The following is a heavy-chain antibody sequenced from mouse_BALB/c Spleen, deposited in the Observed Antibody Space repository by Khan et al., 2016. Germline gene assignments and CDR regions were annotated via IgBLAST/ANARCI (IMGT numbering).Heavy chain of an antibody. CDR2: INPSTGYT. CDR1: GYTFTSYW. V-gene: IGHV1-7*01. D-gene: IGHD1-2*01. Sequence: QVQLKQSGAELAKPGASVKMSCKASGYTFTSYWMHWVKQRPGQGLEWIGYINPSTGYTEYNQKFKDKATLTADKSSSTAYMQLSSLTSEDSAVYYCAKIHYYGRYYARDYWGQGTSVTVSS. J-gene: IGHJ4*01. CDR3: AKIHYYGRYYARDY.